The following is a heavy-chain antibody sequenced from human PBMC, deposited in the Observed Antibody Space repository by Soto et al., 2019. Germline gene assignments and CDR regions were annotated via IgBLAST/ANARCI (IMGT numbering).Heavy chain of an antibody. V-gene: IGHV3-23*01. J-gene: IGHJ4*02. CDR2: ISGGGDTT. Sequence: EVQLLESGGGSVQPGGSLRLTCAASGFTFSSYGISWIRLSPGKGLEWVSVISGGGDTTYYTPSVKGRFTISRDDFRNTLYLQMNSLRTEDTAIYYCAKLRDFVVLPAGILDYWGPGTLVTVSS. CDR1: GFTFSSYG. D-gene: IGHD2-8*01. CDR3: AKLRDFVVLPAGILDY.